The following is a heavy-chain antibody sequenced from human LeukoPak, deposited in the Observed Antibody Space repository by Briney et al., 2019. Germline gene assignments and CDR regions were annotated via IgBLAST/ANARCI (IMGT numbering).Heavy chain of an antibody. CDR3: ARLEYYYQHRFDY. Sequence: TSETLSLTCAVSGYSISSGYYWGWIRQPPGKGLEWIGSIYHSGSTYYNPSLKSRVTISVDTSKNQFSLKLSSVTAADTAVYYCARLEYYYQHRFDYWGQGTLVTVSS. CDR2: IYHSGST. D-gene: IGHD3-10*01. CDR1: GYSISSGYY. J-gene: IGHJ4*02. V-gene: IGHV4-38-2*01.